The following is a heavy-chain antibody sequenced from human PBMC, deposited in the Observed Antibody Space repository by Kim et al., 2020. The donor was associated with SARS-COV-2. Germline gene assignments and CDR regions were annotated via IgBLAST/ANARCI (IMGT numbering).Heavy chain of an antibody. V-gene: IGHV3-74*01. J-gene: IGHJ5*01. D-gene: IGHD3-3*01. CDR1: GFTFSSYG. CDR3: SCASGHVVAYGLWEWF. Sequence: GGSLRLSCAVSGFTFSSYGMHWVRQAPGKGLVWVARINGNGSSNTYAYAETVRCTITIDSDNYTLSPHMNMNSVDDAAAYFYSCASGHVVAYGLWEWF. CDR2: INGNGSSN.